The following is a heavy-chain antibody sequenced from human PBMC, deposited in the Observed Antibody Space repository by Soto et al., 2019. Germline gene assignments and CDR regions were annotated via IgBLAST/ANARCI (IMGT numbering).Heavy chain of an antibody. CDR3: ATRITVFGLLIPPFDP. J-gene: IGHJ5*02. V-gene: IGHV4-34*01. Sequence: SETLSLTCAVYGGSVNGYYWNWMRQPPGKGLEWIGEINHTGGTHYNPSLKSRVSMSVDTSKNQFSLRLSSVTAADTAIYYCATRITVFGLLIPPFDPWGQGTQVTVSS. CDR2: INHTGGT. D-gene: IGHD3-3*01. CDR1: GGSVNGYY.